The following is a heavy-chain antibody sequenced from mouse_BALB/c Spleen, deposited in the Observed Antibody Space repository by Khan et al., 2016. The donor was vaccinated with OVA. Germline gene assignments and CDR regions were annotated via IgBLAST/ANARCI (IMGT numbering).Heavy chain of an antibody. CDR2: INTYTGET. D-gene: IGHD2-4*01. J-gene: IGHJ3*01. CDR3: VKGDDYDGTY. CDR1: GYTFTNYG. Sequence: QIQLVQSGPELKKPGEIVKLSCKASGYTFTNYGMNRVKQAPGKGLKWMGWINTYTGETTYADDFKGRFAFSLETSASTAYLQINSLRNEDTATXFCVKGDDYDGTYWGQGTLVTVSA. V-gene: IGHV9-3-1*01.